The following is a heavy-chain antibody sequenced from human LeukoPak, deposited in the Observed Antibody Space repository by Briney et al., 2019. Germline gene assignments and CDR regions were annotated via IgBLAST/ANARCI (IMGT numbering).Heavy chain of an antibody. Sequence: GGSLRLSCAASGFTVSSNYMSWVRQAPGKGLEWVSVIYSGGSTYYADYVKGRFTISRDNSKNTLYLQMNSLRAEDTDVYYCARVEVGARGYDYWGQGTLVTVSS. CDR2: IYSGGST. J-gene: IGHJ4*02. D-gene: IGHD1-26*01. V-gene: IGHV3-53*01. CDR3: ARVEVGARGYDY. CDR1: GFTVSSNY.